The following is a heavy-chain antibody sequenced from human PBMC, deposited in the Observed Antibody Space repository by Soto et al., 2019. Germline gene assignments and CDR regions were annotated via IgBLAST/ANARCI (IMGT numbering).Heavy chain of an antibody. D-gene: IGHD2-15*01. CDR3: ARDAYCSGGSCPGPY. CDR2: TNPSGGST. Sequence: ASVKVSCKASGYTFTSYYMHWVRQAPGQGLEWMGITNPSGGSTSYAQKFQGRVTMTRDTSTSTVYMELSSLRSEDTAVYYCARDAYCSGGSCPGPYWGQGTLVTSPQ. J-gene: IGHJ4*02. V-gene: IGHV1-46*01. CDR1: GYTFTSYY.